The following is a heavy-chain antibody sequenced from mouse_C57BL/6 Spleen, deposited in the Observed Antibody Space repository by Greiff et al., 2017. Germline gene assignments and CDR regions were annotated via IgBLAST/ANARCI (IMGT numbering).Heavy chain of an antibody. CDR1: GYTFTDYY. CDR3: ARSDGNPFAY. J-gene: IGHJ3*01. CDR2: INPYNGGT. V-gene: IGHV1-19*01. Sequence: EVQLQQSGPVLVKPGASVKMSCKASGYTFTDYYMNWVKQSHGKSLEWIGVINPYNGGTSYNQKFKGKATLTVDKSSSTAYMELNSLTSEDTAVYCCARSDGNPFAYWDQGTLVTVSA. D-gene: IGHD2-1*01.